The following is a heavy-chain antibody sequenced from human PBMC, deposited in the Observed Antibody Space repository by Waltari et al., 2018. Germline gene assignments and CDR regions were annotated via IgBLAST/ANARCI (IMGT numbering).Heavy chain of an antibody. CDR3: ARDRGRGLYLDS. CDR2: VHRSGRT. Sequence: QVQLQESGPGLVKPSGTMSLTCAVSGASMSGIDWWNWVRQPPGKGLEWIGQVHRSGRTHYNPSLESRVTVSIETSNKQFSLILTSATAADTVVYYCARDRGRGLYLDSWGQGTLVTVSP. CDR1: GASMSGIDW. V-gene: IGHV4-4*02. J-gene: IGHJ4*02. D-gene: IGHD2-15*01.